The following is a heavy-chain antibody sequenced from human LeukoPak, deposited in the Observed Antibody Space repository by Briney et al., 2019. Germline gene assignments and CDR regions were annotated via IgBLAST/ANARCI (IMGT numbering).Heavy chain of an antibody. CDR1: GYTFTSYG. CDR3: ARVEITIFGVVISRNPDFDY. CDR2: ISAYNGNT. V-gene: IGHV1-18*01. J-gene: IGHJ4*02. D-gene: IGHD3-3*01. Sequence: GASVKVSCKASGYTFTSYGISWVRQAPGQGLEWMGWISAYNGNTNYAQKLQGRVTMTTDTSTSTAYMELRSLRSDDTAVYYCARVEITIFGVVISRNPDFDYWGQGTLVTVSS.